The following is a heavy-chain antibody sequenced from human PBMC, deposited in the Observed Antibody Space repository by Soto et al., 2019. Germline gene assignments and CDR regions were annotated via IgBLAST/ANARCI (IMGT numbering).Heavy chain of an antibody. Sequence: QVQLVQSGAEVKKPGASVKVSCKASGYTFTSYYMHWVRQAPGQGLEWMGIINPSGGSASYAQKFQGRVTMTRDTSTSTDYMELSSMRSEDTAVYYCARDRGWFDPWGQGTLVTVSS. CDR3: ARDRGWFDP. J-gene: IGHJ5*02. V-gene: IGHV1-46*01. CDR2: INPSGGSA. CDR1: GYTFTSYY.